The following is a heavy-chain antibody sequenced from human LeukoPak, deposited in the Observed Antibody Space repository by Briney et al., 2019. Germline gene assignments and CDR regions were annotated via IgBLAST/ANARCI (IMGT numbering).Heavy chain of an antibody. J-gene: IGHJ4*02. V-gene: IGHV3-74*03. D-gene: IGHD1-14*01. Sequence: GGSLRLSCAASGFTFSDYWMHWVRQVPGKGLVWVSRINTSGGSTTYADSVKGRFTISRDNPKNTLYLQMDSLRAEDTGVYYCARSNHADDFWGQGTLVTVSS. CDR3: ARSNHADDF. CDR2: INTSGGST. CDR1: GFTFSDYW.